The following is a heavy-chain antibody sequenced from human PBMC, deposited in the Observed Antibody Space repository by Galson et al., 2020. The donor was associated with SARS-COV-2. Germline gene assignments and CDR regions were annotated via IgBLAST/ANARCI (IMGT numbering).Heavy chain of an antibody. D-gene: IGHD6-19*01. CDR1: GFTFSSYW. J-gene: IGHJ6*02. V-gene: IGHV3-7*01. CDR2: IKQDGSEK. Sequence: GESLKISCAASGFTFSSYWMSWVRQAPGKGLEWVANIKQDGSEKYYVDSVKGRFTISRDNAKNSLYLQMNSLRAEDTAVYYCARDISEIAVAGTSNYYYYYGMDVWGQGTTVTVSS. CDR3: ARDISEIAVAGTSNYYYYYGMDV.